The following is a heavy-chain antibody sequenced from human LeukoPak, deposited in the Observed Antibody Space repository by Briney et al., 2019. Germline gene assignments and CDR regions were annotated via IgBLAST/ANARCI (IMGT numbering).Heavy chain of an antibody. CDR1: GFTFRSYG. V-gene: IGHV3-30*02. CDR2: IRYDGSKK. Sequence: PGGSLRLSCAASGFTFRSYGMSWVRQAPGKGLEWVAFIRYDGSKKYYADSVKGRFTISRDNSKNTLYLQMNSLRAEDTAVYYCAKDQKRGYSYGYVFYHYYMDVWGKGTTVTISS. J-gene: IGHJ6*03. CDR3: AKDQKRGYSYGYVFYHYYMDV. D-gene: IGHD5-18*01.